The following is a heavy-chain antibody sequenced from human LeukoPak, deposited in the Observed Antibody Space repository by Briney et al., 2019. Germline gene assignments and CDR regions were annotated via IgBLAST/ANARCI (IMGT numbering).Heavy chain of an antibody. Sequence: SVKVSCKSSRGTFSSYAISWVRQAPGQGLAWMGRIIPILGIANYAQKFQGRVAITADKSTSTAYMELSSLRSEDTAVYYCAREGSRSSGWSGDFDYWGQGTLVTVSS. D-gene: IGHD6-19*01. CDR2: IIPILGIA. CDR3: AREGSRSSGWSGDFDY. CDR1: RGTFSSYA. V-gene: IGHV1-69*04. J-gene: IGHJ4*02.